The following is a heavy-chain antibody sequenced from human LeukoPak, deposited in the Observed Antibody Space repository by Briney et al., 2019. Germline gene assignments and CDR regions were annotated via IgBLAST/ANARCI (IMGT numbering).Heavy chain of an antibody. CDR2: ITSTSNDM. D-gene: IGHD3-10*01. CDR1: GFTFRAYS. Sequence: GGSLRLSCAASGFTFRAYSMNWVRQAPRKGLEWVSFITSTSNDMLYADSVKGRFTVSRDNAKNTLYLQMDSLTAEDTAVYYCARAAGHYFDYWGQGSLVTVSS. J-gene: IGHJ4*02. CDR3: ARAAGHYFDY. V-gene: IGHV3-21*05.